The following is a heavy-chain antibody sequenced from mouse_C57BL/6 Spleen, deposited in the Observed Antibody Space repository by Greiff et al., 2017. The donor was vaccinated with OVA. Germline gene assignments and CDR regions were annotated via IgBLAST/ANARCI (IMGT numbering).Heavy chain of an antibody. D-gene: IGHD2-4*01. J-gene: IGHJ4*01. Sequence: EVQRVESGGGLVQPGGSLSLSCAASGFTFTDYYMSWVRQPPGKALEWLGFIRNKANGYTTEYSASVKGRFTISRDNSQSILYLQMNALRAEDSATYYCARSPPYDYDLYYYAMDYWGQGTSVTVSS. V-gene: IGHV7-3*01. CDR2: IRNKANGYTT. CDR3: ARSPPYDYDLYYYAMDY. CDR1: GFTFTDYY.